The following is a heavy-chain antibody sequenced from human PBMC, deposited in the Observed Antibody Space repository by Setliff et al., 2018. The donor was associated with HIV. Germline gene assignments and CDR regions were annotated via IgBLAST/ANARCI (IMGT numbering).Heavy chain of an antibody. V-gene: IGHV3-23*01. CDR3: SSMSCPGLFDP. Sequence: GGSLRLSCAASGFTFSSYAMSWVRQAPGKGLEWVSAISGSGGSTYYADSVRGRFTISRDNSKNTLYLQMNSLRAEDTAVYYCSSMSCPGLFDPWGQGTLVTVSS. CDR1: GFTFSSYA. CDR2: ISGSGGST. J-gene: IGHJ5*02. D-gene: IGHD2-2*01.